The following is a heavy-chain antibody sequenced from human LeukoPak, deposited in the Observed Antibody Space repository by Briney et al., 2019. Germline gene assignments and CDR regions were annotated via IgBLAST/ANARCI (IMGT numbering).Heavy chain of an antibody. CDR1: GFNFDDYA. CDR3: ATDWAWGGFDY. Sequence: GGSLRLSCAASGFNFDDYAMHWVRQAPGKGLEWVSGISWNSGSIGYADSVKGRFTISRDNAKNSLYLQMNSLTAEDTAVYYCATDWAWGGFDYWGQGVLVTVSS. CDR2: ISWNSGSI. D-gene: IGHD3-16*01. V-gene: IGHV3-9*01. J-gene: IGHJ4*02.